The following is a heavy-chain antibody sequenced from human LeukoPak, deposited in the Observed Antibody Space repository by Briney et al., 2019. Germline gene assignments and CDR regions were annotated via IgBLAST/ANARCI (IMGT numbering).Heavy chain of an antibody. Sequence: PSETLSLTCTVSGVSISTYYWNWIRQSPGTGLEWIGYMYYSGSTNYNPSLKSRVTISVDTSKNESSLKLSSVTAADTAVYYCARTPATTWTNHFDYWGQGTLVTVSS. CDR3: ARTPATTWTNHFDY. D-gene: IGHD4-17*01. V-gene: IGHV4-59*01. J-gene: IGHJ4*02. CDR2: MYYSGST. CDR1: GVSISTYY.